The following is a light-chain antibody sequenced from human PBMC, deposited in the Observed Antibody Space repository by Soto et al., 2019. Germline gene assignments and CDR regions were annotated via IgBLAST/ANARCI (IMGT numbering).Light chain of an antibody. CDR3: PQRNHLFS. J-gene: IGKJ3*01. Sequence: EIVLTQSPATLSLSPGKRATLSCRASQSVGTYLAWYQQKPGQAPRLLIYDASYRATGIPARFRGSGSGTDFTLTISSLQPEASAVYYCPQRNHLFSFGPGTNVDIK. CDR2: DAS. CDR1: QSVGTY. V-gene: IGKV3-11*01.